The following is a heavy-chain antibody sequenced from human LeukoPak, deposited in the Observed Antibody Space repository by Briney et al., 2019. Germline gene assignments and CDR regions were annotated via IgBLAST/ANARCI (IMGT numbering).Heavy chain of an antibody. CDR3: AREDPRTVAGTYYYGMDV. D-gene: IGHD6-19*01. CDR2: TYYRSKWYN. Sequence: SQTLPLTCAISGDSVSSNSAAWNWIRQSPSRGLEWLGRTYYRSKWYNDYAVSVKSRITINPDTSKNQFSLQLNSVTPEDTAVYYCAREDPRTVAGTYYYGMDVWGQGTTVTVSS. CDR1: GDSVSSNSAA. J-gene: IGHJ6*02. V-gene: IGHV6-1*01.